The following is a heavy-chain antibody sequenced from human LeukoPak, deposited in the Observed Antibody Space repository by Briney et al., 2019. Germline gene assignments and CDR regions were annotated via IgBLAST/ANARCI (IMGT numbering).Heavy chain of an antibody. CDR3: AKDFGVLRFLEWLL. Sequence: GGSLRLSCAASGFTFSSYGMHWVRQAPGKGLEWVAVISYDGSNKYYADSVKGRFTISRDNSKNTLYLQMNSLRAEDTAVYYCAKDFGVLRFLEWLLWGQGTLVTVSS. CDR1: GFTFSSYG. V-gene: IGHV3-30*18. D-gene: IGHD3-3*01. CDR2: ISYDGSNK. J-gene: IGHJ4*02.